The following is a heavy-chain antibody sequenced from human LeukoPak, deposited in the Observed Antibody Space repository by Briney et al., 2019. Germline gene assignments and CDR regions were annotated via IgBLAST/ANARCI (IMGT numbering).Heavy chain of an antibody. D-gene: IGHD3-22*01. J-gene: IGHJ1*01. CDR2: IYPGDSDT. CDR1: GYSFTSYW. Sequence: GESLKISCKGSGYSFTSYWIGWVRQMPGKGLEWMGIIYPGDSDTRYSPSFQGQVTISADKSISTAYLQWSSLKASDTAMYYCASLVGSSGYYYGVYFQHWGQGTLVTVSS. V-gene: IGHV5-51*01. CDR3: ASLVGSSGYYYGVYFQH.